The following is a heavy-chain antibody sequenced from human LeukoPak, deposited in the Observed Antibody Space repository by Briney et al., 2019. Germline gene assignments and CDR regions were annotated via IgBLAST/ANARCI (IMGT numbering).Heavy chain of an antibody. J-gene: IGHJ6*02. CDR1: GFTVISNY. D-gene: IGHD2-15*01. Sequence: GGSLRLSCAVSGFTVISNYMSWVRQAPGRGLEWVSVIYRGGNTYYADSVKGRFTISRDNSKNTLYLQMNSLRAEDTAVYYCAKDRVSCSGGSCYLSGDYYGMDVWGQGTTVTVSS. CDR2: IYRGGNT. V-gene: IGHV3-53*05. CDR3: AKDRVSCSGGSCYLSGDYYGMDV.